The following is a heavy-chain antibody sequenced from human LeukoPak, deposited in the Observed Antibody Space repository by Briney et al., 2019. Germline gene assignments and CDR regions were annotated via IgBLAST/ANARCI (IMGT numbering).Heavy chain of an antibody. D-gene: IGHD7-27*01. V-gene: IGHV3-30-3*01. CDR2: ISYDGTNK. CDR1: GFTFSTYA. Sequence: SGGSLRLSCAASGFTFSTYAMHWVRQAPGKGLEGVAFISYDGTNKYCADSVTGRFTISRDSSKNTLYLQMNSLRAEDTALYYCAREILTGYAFDIWGQGTMVTVSS. J-gene: IGHJ3*02. CDR3: AREILTGYAFDI.